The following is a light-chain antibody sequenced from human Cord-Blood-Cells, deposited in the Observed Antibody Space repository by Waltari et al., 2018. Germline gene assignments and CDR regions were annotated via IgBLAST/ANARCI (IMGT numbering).Light chain of an antibody. CDR1: SSNIGAGYD. Sequence: QSVLTQPPSVSGAPGQSVTISCTGSSSNIGAGYDVHWYQQLPGTAPKRLISGKSNRPAGVPDRFSGSKSGTSASLAITGLQAEDEADYYCQSYDSSLSGYVFGTGTKVTVL. CDR3: QSYDSSLSGYV. CDR2: GKS. J-gene: IGLJ1*01. V-gene: IGLV1-40*01.